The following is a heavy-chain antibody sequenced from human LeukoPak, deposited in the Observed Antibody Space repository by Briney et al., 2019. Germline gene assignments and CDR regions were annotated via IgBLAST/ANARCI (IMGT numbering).Heavy chain of an antibody. V-gene: IGHV1-18*01. Sequence: ASVTVSCKASGYTFTSYGISWVRQAPGQGLEWMGWISAYNGNTNYAQKLQGRVTMTRDTSISTAYMELSRLRSDDTALYHCASGRWEPYDAFDIWGQGTMVTVSS. CDR2: ISAYNGNT. D-gene: IGHD1-26*01. CDR1: GYTFTSYG. CDR3: ASGRWEPYDAFDI. J-gene: IGHJ3*02.